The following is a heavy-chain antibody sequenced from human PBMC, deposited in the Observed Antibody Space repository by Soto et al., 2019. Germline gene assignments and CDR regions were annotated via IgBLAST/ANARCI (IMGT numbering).Heavy chain of an antibody. V-gene: IGHV3-30*18. CDR2: ISYDGSDK. D-gene: IGHD3-3*01. CDR1: GFTFNTFG. CDR3: AKSPNFFCSSYPCYKYYFDY. J-gene: IGHJ4*02. Sequence: GGSLRLSCAASGFTFNTFGMHWVRQAPGKGLEWVAVISYDGSDKYYSDSVRGRFTISRDNSMNTLYLQMNSLRTEDTAVYYCAKSPNFFCSSYPCYKYYFDYWGQGPLVTVSS.